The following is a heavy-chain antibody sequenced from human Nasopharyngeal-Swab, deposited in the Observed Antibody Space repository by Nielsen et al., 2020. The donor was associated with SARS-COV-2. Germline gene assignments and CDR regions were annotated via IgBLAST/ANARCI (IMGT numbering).Heavy chain of an antibody. D-gene: IGHD2-21*02. V-gene: IGHV1-18*04. Sequence: ASVKVSCKASGYTFTSYGISWVRQDPGQGLEWMGWISAYNGNTNYAQKLQGRVTMTTDTYTSTAYMELRSLRSDDTAVYYFAGVEHIVVVTAMEPPYYMDVWGKGTTVTVSS. CDR1: GYTFTSYG. CDR2: ISAYNGNT. CDR3: AGVEHIVVVTAMEPPYYMDV. J-gene: IGHJ6*03.